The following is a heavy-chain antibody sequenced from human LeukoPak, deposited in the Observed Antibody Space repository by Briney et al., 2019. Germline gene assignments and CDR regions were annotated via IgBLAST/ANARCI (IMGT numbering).Heavy chain of an antibody. D-gene: IGHD3-9*01. CDR3: AKGQDILTDLNWFDH. CDR2: ISGSGRST. J-gene: IGHJ5*02. V-gene: IGHV3-23*01. CDR1: GFTFSSYA. Sequence: PGGSLRLSCAASGFTFSSYAMSWVRQAPGKGLEWVSIISGSGRSTYYADSVKGRFTISRDNSKNTLYLQMNSLRAEDTAVYYCAKGQDILTDLNWFDHWGQGTLVTVSS.